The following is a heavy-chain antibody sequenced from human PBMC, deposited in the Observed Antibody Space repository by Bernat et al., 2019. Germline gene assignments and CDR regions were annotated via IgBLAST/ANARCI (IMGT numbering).Heavy chain of an antibody. CDR2: ISGSGGST. CDR1: GFTFSSYA. J-gene: IGHJ4*02. V-gene: IGHV3-23*01. D-gene: IGHD2-8*02. Sequence: EVQLLESGGGLVQPGGSLRLSCAASGFTFSSYAMSWVRQAPGKGLEWVSAISGSGGSTYYADSVKGRFTISRDNSKNTLYLQMNSLRAEDTAVYYCAKLSPYCTGGVCYTGGIDYWGQGTLVTVSS. CDR3: AKLSPYCTGGVCYTGGIDY.